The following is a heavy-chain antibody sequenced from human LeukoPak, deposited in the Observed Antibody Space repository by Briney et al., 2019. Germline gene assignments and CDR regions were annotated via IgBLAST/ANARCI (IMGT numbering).Heavy chain of an antibody. CDR2: INPNSGGT. CDR3: ARAIGQQLVRGFDY. J-gene: IGHJ4*02. D-gene: IGHD6-13*01. V-gene: IGHV1-2*06. Sequence: GASVKVSCKASGYTFTGYYMHWVRQAPGQGLEWMGRINPNSGGTNYAQKFQGRVTMTRDTSISIAYMELSRLRSDDTAVYYCARAIGQQLVRGFDYWGQGTLVTVSS. CDR1: GYTFTGYY.